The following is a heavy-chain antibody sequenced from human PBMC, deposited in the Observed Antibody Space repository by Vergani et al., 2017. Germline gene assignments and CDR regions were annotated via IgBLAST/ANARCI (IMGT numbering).Heavy chain of an antibody. CDR2: IIPILGIA. V-gene: IGHV1-69*04. CDR3: ARDRGDCSSTSCYGGDAFDI. CDR1: GGTFSSYA. D-gene: IGHD2-2*01. Sequence: QVQLVQSGAEVKKPGSSVKVSCKASGGTFSSYAISWVRQAPGQGLEWMGRIIPILGIANYAQKFQGRVTITADKSTSTAYMELSSLRSEDTAVYYCARDRGDCSSTSCYGGDAFDIWGQGTMVTVSS. J-gene: IGHJ3*02.